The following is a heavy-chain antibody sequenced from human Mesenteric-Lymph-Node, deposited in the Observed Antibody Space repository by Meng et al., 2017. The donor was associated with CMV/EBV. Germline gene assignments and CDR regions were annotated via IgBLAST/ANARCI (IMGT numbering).Heavy chain of an antibody. J-gene: IGHJ4*02. CDR3: ARDRTYYYDSSGYYYPHY. V-gene: IGHV3-30-3*01. D-gene: IGHD3-22*01. CDR1: GFTFSSYA. CDR2: ISYDGSNK. Sequence: GGSLRLSCAASGFTFSSYAMSWVRQAPGKGLEWVAVISYDGSNKYYADSVRGRFTISRDNSKNTLFLQMNSLTSDDTAVYYCARDRTYYYDSSGYYYPHYWGQGTLVTVSS.